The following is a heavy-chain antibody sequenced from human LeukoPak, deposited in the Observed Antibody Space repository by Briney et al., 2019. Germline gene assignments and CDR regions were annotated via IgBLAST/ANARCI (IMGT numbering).Heavy chain of an antibody. D-gene: IGHD3-10*01. V-gene: IGHV4-30-4*08. CDR1: GGSISSGDYY. CDR3: ARSLWFSLDY. CDR2: IYYSGST. J-gene: IGHJ4*02. Sequence: SETLSLTCTVSGGSISSGDYYWSWLRQPPGKGLEWIGYIYYSGSTCYNPSLKSRVTISVDTSKNQFSLKLSSVTAADTAVYYCARSLWFSLDYWGQGTLVTVSS.